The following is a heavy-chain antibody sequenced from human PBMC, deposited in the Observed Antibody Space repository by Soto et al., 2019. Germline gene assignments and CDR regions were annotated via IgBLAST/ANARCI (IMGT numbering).Heavy chain of an antibody. CDR3: ARHGVGSAARPFDY. V-gene: IGHV4-39*01. Sequence: PSETLSLTCTVSGGSISSSSYYWGWIRQPPGKGLGWIGSIYYSGSTYYNPSLKSRVTISVDTSKNQFSLKLSSVTAADTAVYYCARHGVGSAARPFDYWGQGTLVTVSS. J-gene: IGHJ4*02. CDR2: IYYSGST. CDR1: GGSISSSSYY. D-gene: IGHD6-6*01.